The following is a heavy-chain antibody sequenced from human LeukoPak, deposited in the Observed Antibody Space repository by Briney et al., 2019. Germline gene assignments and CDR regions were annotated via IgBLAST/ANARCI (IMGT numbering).Heavy chain of an antibody. J-gene: IGHJ4*02. CDR2: IYYSGST. CDR3: ARHRIGSYSLDS. CDR1: GGSVSSPIFY. D-gene: IGHD1-26*01. V-gene: IGHV4-61*03. Sequence: SETLSLTCSVSGGSVSSPIFYWNWIRQPPGKGLEWIGYIYYSGSTNHNPSLKSRVTMSVDTSKNHFSLRLSSVTAADTAVYYCARHRIGSYSLDSWGQGILVTVSS.